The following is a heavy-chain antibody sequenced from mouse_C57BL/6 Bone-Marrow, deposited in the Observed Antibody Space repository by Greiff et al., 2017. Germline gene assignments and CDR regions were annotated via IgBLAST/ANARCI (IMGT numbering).Heavy chain of an antibody. V-gene: IGHV5-16*01. CDR2: INYDGSST. J-gene: IGHJ1*03. Sequence: EVKLVESEGGLVQPGGSLKLSCTASGFTFSDSYMAWVRQVPEKGLEWVAHINYDGSSTYYLDTLKSRFIISRDNAKNILYLQMSSLKSEDTATYYCARAPHWYCDVGGTGTTVTVSS. CDR1: GFTFSDSY. CDR3: ARAPHWYCDV.